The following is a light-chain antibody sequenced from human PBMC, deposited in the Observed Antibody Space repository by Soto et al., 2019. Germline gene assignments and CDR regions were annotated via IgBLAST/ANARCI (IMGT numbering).Light chain of an antibody. CDR2: DAS. CDR3: QQYNFWPPLT. J-gene: IGKJ4*01. V-gene: IGKV3-15*01. CDR1: QSVNSN. Sequence: EIVMTQSPATLSVYPGERATLSCRASQSVNSNLAWYRQKPGQAPRLLLSDASTRATGVPARFSGSGSGTEFTLTISSLQSEDSGIYYCQQYNFWPPLTFGGGTKVEIK.